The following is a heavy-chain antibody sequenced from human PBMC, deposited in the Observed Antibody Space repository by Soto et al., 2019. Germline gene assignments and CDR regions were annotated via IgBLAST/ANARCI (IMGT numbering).Heavy chain of an antibody. Sequence: GASLNISCKGSGSCFTSYCIGWVRQMPGKVLEWMGIIYPGDSDTRYSTSFQGQATISADKSISTAYLQWSSLKDSDTAMYYCARLLGQQRDGLRWFDPWGQGTLVTVSS. CDR1: GSCFTSYC. CDR3: ARLLGQQRDGLRWFDP. D-gene: IGHD6-25*01. CDR2: IYPGDSDT. V-gene: IGHV5-51*01. J-gene: IGHJ5*02.